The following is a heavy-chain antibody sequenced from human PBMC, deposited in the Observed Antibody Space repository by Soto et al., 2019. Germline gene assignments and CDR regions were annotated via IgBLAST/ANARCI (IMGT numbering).Heavy chain of an antibody. J-gene: IGHJ5*02. CDR3: ESREWFKYNWFDP. CDR2: IYYSGST. Sequence: PSETLSLTCTVSGGSISSSSYYWGWIRQPPGKGLEWIGSIYYSGSTYYNPSLKSRVTISVDTSKNQSSLKLSSVTAADTAVYYCESREWFKYNWFDPWGQGTLVTVSS. CDR1: GGSISSSSYY. D-gene: IGHD3-3*01. V-gene: IGHV4-39*01.